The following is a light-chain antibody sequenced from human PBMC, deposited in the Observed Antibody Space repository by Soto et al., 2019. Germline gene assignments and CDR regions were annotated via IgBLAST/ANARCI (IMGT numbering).Light chain of an antibody. V-gene: IGLV1-44*01. Sequence: SVLPQPPSASGPPGQRLTISCSGSSSNIGDNPVNWYQQLPGAAPKLLIYINDQRPSGVPDRFSGSKSGTSASLAISGRQPEDEADYYCAAWDDSLNALFGTGTKVTVL. CDR1: SSNIGDNP. CDR3: AAWDDSLNAL. J-gene: IGLJ1*01. CDR2: IND.